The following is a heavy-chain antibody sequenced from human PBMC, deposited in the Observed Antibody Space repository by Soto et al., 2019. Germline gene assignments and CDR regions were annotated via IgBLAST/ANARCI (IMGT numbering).Heavy chain of an antibody. V-gene: IGHV3-30*04. CDR1: GFTFSSSA. J-gene: IGHJ6*02. D-gene: IGHD3-10*02. Sequence: QVQLVESGGGVVQPGRSLRLSCAASGFTFSSSAMHWVRQAPGKWLAWVAVISYDGKKKFYADSVMGRFTISRDNSRNQRYLQVDTLRADDRAGYYCARREVFGQSPSGVEVWRQGTTVTVSS. CDR3: ARREVFGQSPSGVEV. CDR2: ISYDGKKK.